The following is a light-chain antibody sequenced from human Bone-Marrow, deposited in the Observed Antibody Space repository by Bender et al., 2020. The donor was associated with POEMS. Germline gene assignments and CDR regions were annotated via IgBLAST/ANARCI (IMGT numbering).Light chain of an antibody. CDR1: NSNIGTNA. CDR3: TGWGAGLSEGV. Sequence: QSVLTQPPSASGTPGQRVTISCSGSNSNIGTNAVNWYQQFPATAPKLLIYSDNQRPSGVPDRFYAFESGTSASLAISGLQSEDEAGYYWTGWGAGLSEGVFGGGTKLTVL. J-gene: IGLJ3*02. V-gene: IGLV1-44*01. CDR2: SDN.